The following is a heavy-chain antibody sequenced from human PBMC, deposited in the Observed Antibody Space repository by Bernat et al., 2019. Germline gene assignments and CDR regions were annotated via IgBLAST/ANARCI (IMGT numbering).Heavy chain of an antibody. D-gene: IGHD3-22*01. Sequence: EVQLLESGGGLVQPGGSLRLSCAASGFTFSSYAMSWVRQAPGKGLEWVSAISGSGGSTYYADSVKGRFTISRDNSKNTLYLQMNSLRAEDTAVYYCAKLDGDSSGYYEGGMFWFDPWGQGTLVTVSS. V-gene: IGHV3-23*01. CDR2: ISGSGGST. J-gene: IGHJ5*02. CDR3: AKLDGDSSGYYEGGMFWFDP. CDR1: GFTFSSYA.